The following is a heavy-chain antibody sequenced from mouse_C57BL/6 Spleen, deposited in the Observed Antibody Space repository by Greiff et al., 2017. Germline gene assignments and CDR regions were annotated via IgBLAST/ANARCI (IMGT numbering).Heavy chain of an antibody. V-gene: IGHV1-52*01. Sequence: VQLQQPGAELVRPGSSVKLSCKASGYTFTSYWMHWVKQRPIQGLEWIGNIDPSDSETHYNQKFKDKATLPVDKSSSTAYMQLSSLTSEDSAVYYCATAFSYAMDYWGQGTSVTVSS. CDR3: ATAFSYAMDY. D-gene: IGHD1-2*01. CDR1: GYTFTSYW. CDR2: IDPSDSET. J-gene: IGHJ4*01.